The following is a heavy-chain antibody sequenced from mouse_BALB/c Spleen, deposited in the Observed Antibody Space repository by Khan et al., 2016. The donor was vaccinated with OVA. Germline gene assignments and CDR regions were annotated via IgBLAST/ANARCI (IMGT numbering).Heavy chain of an antibody. CDR3: ADHLNRSFAY. D-gene: IGHD2-14*01. J-gene: IGHJ3*01. CDR2: ISSGGDYT. CDR1: GFTFSSYS. V-gene: IGHV5-6*01. Sequence: EVELVESGGDLVKPGGSLKLSCAASGFTFSSYSMSWVRQTPDKRLEWVASISSGGDYTYYPDSVTGRFTISRDNAKNTLCQQMSDLMSECTAMYYCADHLNRSFAYWGQGTLVTVSA.